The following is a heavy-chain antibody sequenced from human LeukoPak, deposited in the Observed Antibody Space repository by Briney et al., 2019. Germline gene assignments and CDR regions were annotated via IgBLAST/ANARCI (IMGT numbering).Heavy chain of an antibody. D-gene: IGHD6-13*01. CDR1: GFTFSTYG. Sequence: QAGGSLRLSCAASGFTFSTYGMHWVRQAPGKGLEWVAVIWPNGSNKYHADSVKGRLTISRDNSKSTLFLQMSSLAAEDTAVYYCVGELLTAAGTIGAFDIWSQGTMVTVSS. V-gene: IGHV3-33*01. J-gene: IGHJ3*02. CDR3: VGELLTAAGTIGAFDI. CDR2: IWPNGSNK.